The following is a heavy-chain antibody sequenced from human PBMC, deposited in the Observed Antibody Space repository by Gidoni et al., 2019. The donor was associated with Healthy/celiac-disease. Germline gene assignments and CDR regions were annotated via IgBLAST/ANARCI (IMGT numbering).Heavy chain of an antibody. CDR1: GYTFPSYG. CDR2: ISAYNGKT. D-gene: IGHD3-10*01. Sequence: QVQLVQSGAEVKKPGASVKVSCKASGYTFPSYGISWVRQAPGQGLEWMGWISAYNGKTNYAQKLQGRVTMTTDTSTSTAYMELRSLRSDDTTVYYCARGWEYYGSGSYVFDPWGQGTLVTVSS. J-gene: IGHJ5*02. V-gene: IGHV1-18*01. CDR3: ARGWEYYGSGSYVFDP.